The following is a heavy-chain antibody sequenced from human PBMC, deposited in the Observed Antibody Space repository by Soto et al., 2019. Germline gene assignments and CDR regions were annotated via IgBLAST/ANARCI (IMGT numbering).Heavy chain of an antibody. CDR2: ISHDGNNK. CDR1: GFTFSSYV. J-gene: IGHJ4*02. Sequence: QVQLVESGGGVVQPGRSLRLSCAASGFTFSSYVMHWVRQTPGRGLEWVAFISHDGNNKYYADSVKGRFTISRDNSENKLYPQMDSLRAEDTAVYYCARDDEGGSDCDLGYWGQGPLVTVSS. CDR3: ARDDEGGSDCDLGY. V-gene: IGHV3-30-3*01. D-gene: IGHD1-26*01.